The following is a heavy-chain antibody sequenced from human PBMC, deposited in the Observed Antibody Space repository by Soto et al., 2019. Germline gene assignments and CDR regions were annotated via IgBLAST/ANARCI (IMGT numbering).Heavy chain of an antibody. Sequence: SETLSLTCTVSGGSLSSYYWTWIRQSPGKGLEWIGYVYFSGNTNYNPSLKSRVTISIDTSKNQFSLRLASVTAADTAVYYCAREVGAAAAGTDYYYYGMDVWGQGTTVTVSS. CDR2: VYFSGNT. J-gene: IGHJ6*02. D-gene: IGHD6-13*01. CDR3: AREVGAAAAGTDYYYYGMDV. V-gene: IGHV4-59*01. CDR1: GGSLSSYY.